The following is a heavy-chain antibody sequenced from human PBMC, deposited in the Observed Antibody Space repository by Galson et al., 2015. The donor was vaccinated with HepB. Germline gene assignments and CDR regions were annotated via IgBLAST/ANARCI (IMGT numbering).Heavy chain of an antibody. V-gene: IGHV4-39*02. Sequence: SETLSLTCTVSGDSISNSNYYWAWIRQPPGKGLEWIATIYHRGNTHYNPSLQHRVTISIDTSRNEFYLKVNSVTAADTALYYCARDRYSHNLDAEYWGQGTLVTVSS. CDR1: GDSISNSNYY. CDR2: IYHRGNT. J-gene: IGHJ4*02. D-gene: IGHD3/OR15-3a*01. CDR3: ARDRYSHNLDAEY.